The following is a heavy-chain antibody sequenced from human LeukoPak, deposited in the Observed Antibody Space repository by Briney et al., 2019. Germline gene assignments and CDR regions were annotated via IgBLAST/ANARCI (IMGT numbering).Heavy chain of an antibody. D-gene: IGHD4-17*01. CDR2: IYYSGST. CDR3: ARGEDGTGDYRPTYFDS. CDR1: GESISGFY. V-gene: IGHV4-59*12. J-gene: IGHJ4*02. Sequence: SETLSLTCTVSGESISGFYWNWIRQPPGKGLEWLGYIYYSGSTNYNPSLKSRATISVDTSKKQFSLNLTSVTAADTAVYYCARGEDGTGDYRPTYFDSWAREPWSPSPQ.